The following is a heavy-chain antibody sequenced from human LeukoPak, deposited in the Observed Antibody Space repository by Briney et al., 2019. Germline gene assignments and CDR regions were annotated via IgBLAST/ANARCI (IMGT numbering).Heavy chain of an antibody. CDR3: ARFGYSGWNLEY. CDR2: INHGGSVK. J-gene: IGHJ4*02. Sequence: TGGSLRLSCAASGFSFRGFWMTWVRQAPGKGLEWVANINHGGSVKYYADSVKGRFTISRDAAESSLYVQMNSLRDEDTAVYYCARFGYSGWNLEYWGQGTLVTVSS. V-gene: IGHV3-7*01. CDR1: GFSFRGFW. D-gene: IGHD5-12*01.